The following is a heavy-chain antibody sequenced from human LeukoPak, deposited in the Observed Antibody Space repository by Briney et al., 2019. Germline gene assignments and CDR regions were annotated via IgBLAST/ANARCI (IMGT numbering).Heavy chain of an antibody. V-gene: IGHV1-18*01. CDR1: GYTFTTYG. Sequence: GASVKVSCKASGYTFTTYGLSWVRQAPGQGLEWMGWIGAYNGDTNYAQKLQGRVTMTIDTSTSTAYMELRGLRSDDTAVYYCARGITVAGTRYFQHWGQGTLVTVSS. J-gene: IGHJ1*01. CDR2: IGAYNGDT. D-gene: IGHD6-19*01. CDR3: ARGITVAGTRYFQH.